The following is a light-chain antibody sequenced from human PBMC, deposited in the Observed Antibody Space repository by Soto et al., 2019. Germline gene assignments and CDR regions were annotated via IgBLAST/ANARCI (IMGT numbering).Light chain of an antibody. CDR3: QQYNSIGT. CDR2: DAS. CDR1: QSVSSN. Sequence: VLTQSPGTLSVSPGERATLSCRASQSVSSNLAWYQQKPGQAPRLLIYDASNRATGIPARFSGSGSGTDFTLTISSLQPDDFATYYCQQYNSIGTFGQGTKVDIK. J-gene: IGKJ1*01. V-gene: IGKV3D-15*01.